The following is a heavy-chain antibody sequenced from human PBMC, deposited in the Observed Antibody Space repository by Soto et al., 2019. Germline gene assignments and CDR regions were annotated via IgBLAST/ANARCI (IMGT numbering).Heavy chain of an antibody. CDR3: ASDLPLAAPLRVSSSCMDV. CDR1: GDSVSSNSAA. Sequence: WQTLPLTCPNSGDSVSSNSAAWNWIRQSPSRGLEWLGRTYYRSKWYNDYAVSVKSRITINPDTSKNQFSLQLNSVTPEDTAVYYCASDLPLAAPLRVSSSCMDVWSHLNSVPVS. J-gene: IGHJ6*02. D-gene: IGHD6-6*01. CDR2: TYYRSKWYN. V-gene: IGHV6-1*01.